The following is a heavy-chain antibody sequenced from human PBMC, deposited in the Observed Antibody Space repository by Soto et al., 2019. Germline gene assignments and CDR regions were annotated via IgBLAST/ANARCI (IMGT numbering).Heavy chain of an antibody. D-gene: IGHD6-13*01. V-gene: IGHV3-9*01. CDR3: VKDESINWYSGHFRH. CDR1: GFTFDDYA. Sequence: EVQLVESGGGLVQPGRSLRLSCAASGFTFDDYAMHWVRQVPGKGLEWVSGINWNSGSIGYADSVKGRFAISRDNAKNSLQLQMNSLRADDTAFYYCVKDESINWYSGHFRHWGQGTLVTVSS. J-gene: IGHJ1*01. CDR2: INWNSGSI.